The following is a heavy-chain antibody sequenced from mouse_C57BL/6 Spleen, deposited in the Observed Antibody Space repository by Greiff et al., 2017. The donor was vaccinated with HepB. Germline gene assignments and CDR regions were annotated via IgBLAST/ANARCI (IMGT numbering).Heavy chain of an antibody. J-gene: IGHJ4*01. CDR2: IYPGDGDT. CDR3: ARSPAYYSNDEGAMDY. Sequence: VQLQQSGAELVKPGASVKISCKASGYAFSSYWMNWVKQRPGKGLEWIGQIYPGDGDTNYNGKFKGKATLTADKSSSTAYMQLSSLTSEDSAVYVWARSPAYYSNDEGAMDYWGQGTSVTVSS. CDR1: GYAFSSYW. V-gene: IGHV1-80*01. D-gene: IGHD2-5*01.